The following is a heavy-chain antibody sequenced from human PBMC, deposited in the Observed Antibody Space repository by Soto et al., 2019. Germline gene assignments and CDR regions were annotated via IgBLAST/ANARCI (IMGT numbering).Heavy chain of an antibody. CDR3: AKVGVWGGYRYSYFDY. J-gene: IGHJ4*02. CDR2: ISGSGGST. V-gene: IGHV3-23*01. Sequence: GGSLRLSCAASGFTFSSYAMSWVRQAPGKGLEWVSAISGSGGSTYYADSVKGRFTISRDNSKNTLYLQMNSLRAEDTAVYYCAKVGVWGGYRYSYFDYWGQGTLVTVS. D-gene: IGHD3-16*02. CDR1: GFTFSSYA.